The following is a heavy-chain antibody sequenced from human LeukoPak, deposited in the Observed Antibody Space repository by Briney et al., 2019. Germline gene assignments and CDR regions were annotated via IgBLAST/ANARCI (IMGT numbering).Heavy chain of an antibody. D-gene: IGHD3-10*01. Sequence: ASVKVSCKASGYTFSSYGISWVRQAPGQGLEWMGWISAYNGNTNYAQKLQGRVTMTTDTSTSTAYMELRSLRSDDTAVYYCARQMYGSRSNWFDPWGQGTLVTVSS. CDR2: ISAYNGNT. J-gene: IGHJ5*02. V-gene: IGHV1-18*01. CDR3: ARQMYGSRSNWFDP. CDR1: GYTFSSYG.